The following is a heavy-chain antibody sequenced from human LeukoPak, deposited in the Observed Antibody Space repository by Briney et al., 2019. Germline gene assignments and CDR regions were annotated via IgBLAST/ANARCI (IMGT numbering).Heavy chain of an antibody. D-gene: IGHD3-10*01. V-gene: IGHV1-2*02. CDR1: GYTFTGYY. CDR2: INPNSGGT. Sequence: GASVKVSCKTSGYTFTGYYMHWVRQAPGQGLEWMGWINPNSGGTNYEQKFQGRVTMTRDTSISTAYMELSRLRSDDTAVYYCASSLEGSGSYSSATYAFDIWGQGTMVTVSS. J-gene: IGHJ3*02. CDR3: ASSLEGSGSYSSATYAFDI.